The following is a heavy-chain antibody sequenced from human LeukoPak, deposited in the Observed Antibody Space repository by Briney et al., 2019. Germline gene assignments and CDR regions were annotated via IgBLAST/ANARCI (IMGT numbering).Heavy chain of an antibody. Sequence: GGSLRLSRTRSRFTLGDYALSWVRQAPGKGLEWVGFIRSKAYTGTTDYAASVKGRFTVSRDDSKSIAYLQMNSLKTEDTAVYYCTRALRMAVAGIRYYFDYWGQGTLVTASS. V-gene: IGHV3-49*04. CDR2: IRSKAYTGTT. CDR3: TRALRMAVAGIRYYFDY. D-gene: IGHD6-19*01. J-gene: IGHJ4*02. CDR1: RFTLGDYA.